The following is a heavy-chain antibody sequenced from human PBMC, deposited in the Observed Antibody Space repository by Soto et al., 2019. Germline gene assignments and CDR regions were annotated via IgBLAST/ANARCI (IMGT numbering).Heavy chain of an antibody. V-gene: IGHV4-34*01. CDR3: ARSQEVAKNWFDP. CDR1: GGSFSGYY. Sequence: SETLSLTCAVYGGSFSGYYWSWIRQPPGKGLEWIGEINHSGSTNYNPSLKSRVTISVDTSKNQFSLKLSSVTAADTAVYYCARSQEVAKNWFDPWGQGTLVTVS. D-gene: IGHD5-12*01. J-gene: IGHJ5*02. CDR2: INHSGST.